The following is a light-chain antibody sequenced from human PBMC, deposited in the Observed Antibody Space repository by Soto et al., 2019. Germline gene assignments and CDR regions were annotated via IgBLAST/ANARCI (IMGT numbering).Light chain of an antibody. CDR1: QSVSSN. J-gene: IGKJ5*01. CDR2: GAS. CDR3: QHYNNWPIT. Sequence: EIVLTQSPATLSVSAWECALFSXGASQSVSSNLAWYQQKPGQAPRLLIQGASTRATGIPARFSGSGSGTEFTLTISSLQSEDFAVYYCQHYNNWPITFGQGTRLEI. V-gene: IGKV3-15*01.